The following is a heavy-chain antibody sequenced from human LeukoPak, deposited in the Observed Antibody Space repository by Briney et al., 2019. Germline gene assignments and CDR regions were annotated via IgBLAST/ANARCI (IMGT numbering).Heavy chain of an antibody. D-gene: IGHD2-21*01. V-gene: IGHV3-23*01. CDR2: ISGSGGST. CDR1: GFTSSSYA. J-gene: IGHJ4*02. CDR3: AKFLPTHIVVANYYFDY. Sequence: GGSLRLSCAASGFTSSSYAMSWVRQAPGKGLEWVSAISGSGGSTYYADSVKGRFTISRDNSKNTLYLQMNSLRAEDTAVYYCAKFLPTHIVVANYYFDYWGQGTLVTVSS.